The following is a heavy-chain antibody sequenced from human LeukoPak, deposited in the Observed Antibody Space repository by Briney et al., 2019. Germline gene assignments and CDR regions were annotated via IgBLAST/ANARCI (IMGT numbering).Heavy chain of an antibody. J-gene: IGHJ3*02. V-gene: IGHV4-34*01. CDR3: ARHRRGSGGSWTAFDI. CDR2: INDSGST. Sequence: SETLSLTCAVYGGSFSGYYWTWIRQPPGKGLEWIGEINDSGSTNYNPSLESRLTMSVDTSKNQFSLKLTSVTAADTAVYYCARHRRGSGGSWTAFDIWGQGTMVTVPS. CDR1: GGSFSGYY. D-gene: IGHD2-15*01.